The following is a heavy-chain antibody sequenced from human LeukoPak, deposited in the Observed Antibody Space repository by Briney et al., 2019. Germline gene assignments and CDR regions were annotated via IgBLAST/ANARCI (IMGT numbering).Heavy chain of an antibody. Sequence: SVKVSCKASGDTFTSYGITWVRQAPGQGLEWMGRIIPILGIANYAQKVQGRVTITADKSTSTAYMELSSLRSEDTAVYYCARAVQQERRYFDYWGQGTLVTVSS. J-gene: IGHJ4*02. D-gene: IGHD1-1*01. CDR3: ARAVQQERRYFDY. CDR2: IIPILGIA. V-gene: IGHV1-69*04. CDR1: GDTFTSYG.